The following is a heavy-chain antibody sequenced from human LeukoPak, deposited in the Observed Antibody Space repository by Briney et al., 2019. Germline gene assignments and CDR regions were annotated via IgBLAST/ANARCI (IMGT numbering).Heavy chain of an antibody. CDR1: AGSISSSRYY. J-gene: IGHJ6*03. Sequence: SEPLSLTCTVSAGSISSSRYYWGGIRQPPGKGLEWIGSRSCSGFPYYNPSLKSRVTISVDTSKNQFSLKLSSVTAADTAVYYCARVLRLGYCSGGSCRTHSYYYYMDVWGKGTTVTVSS. V-gene: IGHV4-39*07. CDR3: ARVLRLGYCSGGSCRTHSYYYYMDV. D-gene: IGHD2-15*01. CDR2: RSCSGFP.